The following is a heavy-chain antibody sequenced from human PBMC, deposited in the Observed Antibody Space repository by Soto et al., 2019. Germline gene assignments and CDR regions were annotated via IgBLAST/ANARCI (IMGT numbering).Heavy chain of an antibody. D-gene: IGHD7-27*01. Sequence: VQLQESGPRLVSPSQTLSLTCTVSGGSISSAAYCWSWILQSPDKGLEWIGHIYDGGTTYRRPSLKGRVTISADTSETQFSLKLKSVSAEDKAVYYCARGPSGDKVDYWGQGIQVTVSS. CDR1: GGSISSAAYC. V-gene: IGHV4-30-4*01. CDR2: IYDGGTT. J-gene: IGHJ4*02. CDR3: ARGPSGDKVDY.